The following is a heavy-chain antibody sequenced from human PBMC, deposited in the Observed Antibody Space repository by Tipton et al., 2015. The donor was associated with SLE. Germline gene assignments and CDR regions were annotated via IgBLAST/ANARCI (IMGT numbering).Heavy chain of an antibody. CDR3: ARARDTMIVVVITN. D-gene: IGHD3-22*01. J-gene: IGHJ4*02. CDR2: IYDSGSGST. CDR1: GGSISSGDYY. Sequence: TLSLTCTVSGGSISSGDYYWSWIRQPPGKGLEWIGYIYDSGSGSTYYNPSLKSRVTISVDTSKNQFSLKLTSVTAADTAVYYCARARDTMIVVVITNWGQGTLVTVSS. V-gene: IGHV4-30-4*01.